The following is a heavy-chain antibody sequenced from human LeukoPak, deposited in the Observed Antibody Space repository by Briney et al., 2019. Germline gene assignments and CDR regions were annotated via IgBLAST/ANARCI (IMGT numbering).Heavy chain of an antibody. D-gene: IGHD4-17*01. Sequence: GASVKVSCKASGYTFTGFYIHWVRQAPGQGLEWMGWINPHSGGTHYAQKFQGRVTMTRDTSISTAYMELSRLRPDDTAVYYCATAGDILTTVSVGGFDYWGQGTLVTVSS. CDR2: INPHSGGT. CDR1: GYTFTGFY. CDR3: ATAGDILTTVSVGGFDY. V-gene: IGHV1-2*02. J-gene: IGHJ4*02.